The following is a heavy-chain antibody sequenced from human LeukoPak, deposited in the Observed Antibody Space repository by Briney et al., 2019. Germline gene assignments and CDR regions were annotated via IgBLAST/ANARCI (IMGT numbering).Heavy chain of an antibody. CDR3: ARQDGTVVPMGY. Sequence: SETLSLTCTVSGGSISGYYWSWIRQPPGKGLEWIGYIYYSGSTNYNPSLKSRVTISVDTSKNQFSLKLSSVTAADTAVYYCARQDGTVVPMGYWGQGTLVTVSS. CDR2: IYYSGST. V-gene: IGHV4-59*08. J-gene: IGHJ4*02. CDR1: GGSISGYY. D-gene: IGHD2-15*01.